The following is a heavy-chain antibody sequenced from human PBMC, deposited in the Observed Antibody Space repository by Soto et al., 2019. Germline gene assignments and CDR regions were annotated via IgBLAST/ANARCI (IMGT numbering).Heavy chain of an antibody. Sequence: QVQLQQWGAGLLKPSETLSLTCAVYGGSFSGYYWSWIRQPPGKGLEWIGEINHSGSTNYNPSLKRRVTKSVNTSKNQFTLKLSAVTAADTAVYYCTRKATRYSGSWPQRGGYNWCDPWGQGTLVTVSS. V-gene: IGHV4-34*01. CDR2: INHSGST. CDR1: GGSFSGYY. D-gene: IGHD6-13*01. CDR3: TRKATRYSGSWPQRGGYNWCDP. J-gene: IGHJ5*02.